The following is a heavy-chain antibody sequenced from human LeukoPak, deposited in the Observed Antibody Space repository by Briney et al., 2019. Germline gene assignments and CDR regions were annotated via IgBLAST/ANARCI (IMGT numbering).Heavy chain of an antibody. J-gene: IGHJ4*02. CDR1: GYSFTAYW. V-gene: IGHV5-51*01. Sequence: GESLKISCRGSGYSFTAYWVAWVRQMPGKGLEWMATIYPGDSATTYSPSFQGQVTILADKSITTAYLQWSSLKASDTAMYYCARPAAGLGGFDYWGQGTLVTVSS. D-gene: IGHD3-16*01. CDR2: IYPGDSAT. CDR3: ARPAAGLGGFDY.